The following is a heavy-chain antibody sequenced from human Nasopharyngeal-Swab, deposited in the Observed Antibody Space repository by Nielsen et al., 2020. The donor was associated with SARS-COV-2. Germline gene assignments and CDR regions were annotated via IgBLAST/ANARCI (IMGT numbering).Heavy chain of an antibody. V-gene: IGHV1-2*04. Sequence: ASVKVSCKASGYTFTGYYMHWVRQAPGQGLEWMGWINPNSGGTNYAQKFQGWVTMTRDTSISTAYMELSRLRSDDTAVYYCARAGRYYYDSSGYYYDYYYYMDVWGKGTTVTVSS. CDR2: INPNSGGT. J-gene: IGHJ6*03. D-gene: IGHD3-22*01. CDR1: GYTFTGYY. CDR3: ARAGRYYYDSSGYYYDYYYYMDV.